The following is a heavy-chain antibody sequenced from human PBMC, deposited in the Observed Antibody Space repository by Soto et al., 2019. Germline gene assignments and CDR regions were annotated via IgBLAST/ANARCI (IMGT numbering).Heavy chain of an antibody. J-gene: IGHJ4*02. CDR3: ARVRSGYYPTLDY. V-gene: IGHV3-33*01. D-gene: IGHD3-22*01. Sequence: QVQLVESGGGVVQPGMSLRLSCTASGFTFSTYGMHWVRQAPGEGLEWVAVIWYDGTNEYYADSVKGRFTISRDNSKNTLYLQMNSLRAEDTAVYYCARVRSGYYPTLDYWSQGTLVTVFS. CDR2: IWYDGTNE. CDR1: GFTFSTYG.